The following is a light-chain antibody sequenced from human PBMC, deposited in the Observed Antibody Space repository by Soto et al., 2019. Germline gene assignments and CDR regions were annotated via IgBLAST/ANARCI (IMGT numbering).Light chain of an antibody. CDR2: EVS. V-gene: IGLV2-14*02. CDR3: SSYTSSSTVV. CDR1: SSDVGSYNL. J-gene: IGLJ2*01. Sequence: QSALTQPASVSGSPGQSITISCIGTSSDVGSYNLVSWYQQHPGKAPKVLIYEVSERPSGVSNRFSGSKSGNTASLTISGLQAEDEADYYCSSYTSSSTVVFGGGTKVTVL.